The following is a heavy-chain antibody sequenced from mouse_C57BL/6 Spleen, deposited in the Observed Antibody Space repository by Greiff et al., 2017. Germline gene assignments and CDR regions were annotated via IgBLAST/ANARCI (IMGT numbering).Heavy chain of an antibody. D-gene: IGHD1-1*01. CDR3: ARGYSRSYDWFAY. CDR2: ISSGSSTI. CDR1: GFTFSDYG. V-gene: IGHV5-17*01. J-gene: IGHJ3*01. Sequence: DVKLVESGGGLVKPGGSLKLSCAASGFTFSDYGMHWVRQAPEKGLEWVAYISSGSSTIYYADTVKGRFTISRDNAKNTLFLQMTSLRSEDTATYYCARGYSRSYDWFAYWGQGTLVTVSA.